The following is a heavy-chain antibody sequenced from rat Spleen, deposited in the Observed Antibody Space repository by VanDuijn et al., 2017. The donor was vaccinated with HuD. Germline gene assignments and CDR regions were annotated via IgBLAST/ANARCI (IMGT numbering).Heavy chain of an antibody. D-gene: IGHD1-12*02. CDR3: ASHYDGTYPFTY. J-gene: IGHJ3*01. CDR1: GFTFSVSY. CDR2: ISYEDRNT. Sequence: EVQLVESGGGLVQPGRSLNLSCAASGFTFSVSYMAWVRQAPEKGLEWVASISYEDRNTYYGDSVKGRFTISRDNAKSTLYLQIDSLRSEDTASYYCASHYDGTYPFTYWGQGTLVTVSS. V-gene: IGHV5-22*01.